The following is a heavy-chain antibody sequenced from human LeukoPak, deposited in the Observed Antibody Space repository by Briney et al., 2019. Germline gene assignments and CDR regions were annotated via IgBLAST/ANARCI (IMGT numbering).Heavy chain of an antibody. D-gene: IGHD3-16*01. J-gene: IGHJ4*01. CDR3: ASGRHDFVH. V-gene: IGHV3-7*01. Sequence: GGSVRLSCAASGFAFSTYWMTWVRQAPGKGLEWVANINLDGSEVHYVDSLKDRFTISRDNARNSLCLQMNSLRAEDTAVYYCASGRHDFVHWGHGTLVTVSS. CDR1: GFAFSTYW. CDR2: INLDGSEV.